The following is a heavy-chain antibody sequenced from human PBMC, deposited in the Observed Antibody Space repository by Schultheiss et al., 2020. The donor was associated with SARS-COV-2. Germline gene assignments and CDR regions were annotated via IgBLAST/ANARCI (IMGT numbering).Heavy chain of an antibody. CDR3: AGPYGGNS. V-gene: IGHV4-59*01. CDR2: ISDSGST. J-gene: IGHJ4*02. CDR1: GDSIGTYY. Sequence: SETLSLTCSVSGDSIGTYYWNWVRQSPGKGLEWIGYISDSGSTNYNPSLKSRVTMSVDTSKNQFSLKLSSVTAADTAVYYCAGPYGGNSWGQGTLVTVSS. D-gene: IGHD4-23*01.